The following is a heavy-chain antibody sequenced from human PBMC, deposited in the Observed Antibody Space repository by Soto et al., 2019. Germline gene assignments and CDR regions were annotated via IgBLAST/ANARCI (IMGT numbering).Heavy chain of an antibody. V-gene: IGHV4-39*01. J-gene: IGHJ4*02. CDR3: ARHPTGNKDEEFDY. CDR1: GGSISSSRYY. CDR2: IYFSGST. Sequence: QVQLQESGPGLVKPSETLSLTCTVSGGSISSSRYYWGWIRQPPGKGLEWIGSIYFSGSTYYTPSLNSRVTISVDTSKNPFPLKLSSVTAADTAVYLCARHPTGNKDEEFDYWGQGTLVTVS.